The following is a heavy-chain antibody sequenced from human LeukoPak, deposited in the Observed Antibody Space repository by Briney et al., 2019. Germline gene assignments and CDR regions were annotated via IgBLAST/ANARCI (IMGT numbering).Heavy chain of an antibody. CDR2: IIPIFVTP. CDR3: ARDNSVEDTAWWFDP. D-gene: IGHD4-23*01. Sequence: ASVKVSCKASGGSVNNYAITWVRQAPGQGLEWMGGIIPIFVTPNYAQKFQGRVIMTRDMSTSTDYMELSSLRSEDTAVYYCARDNSVEDTAWWFDPWGQGTLVTVSS. V-gene: IGHV1-69*05. CDR1: GGSVNNYA. J-gene: IGHJ5*02.